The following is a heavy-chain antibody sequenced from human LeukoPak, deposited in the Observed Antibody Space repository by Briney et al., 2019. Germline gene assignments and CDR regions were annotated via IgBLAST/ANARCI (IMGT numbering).Heavy chain of an antibody. CDR3: ARRVSAGWLRSGAFDI. V-gene: IGHV5-51*01. Sequence: GESLKISCKGSGYSFTSYWIGWVRQMPGKGLEWMGIVYPGDSDTRYSPSFQGQVTISADKSISTAYLQWSSLKASDTAMYYCARRVSAGWLRSGAFDIWGQGTMVTVSS. J-gene: IGHJ3*02. CDR2: VYPGDSDT. CDR1: GYSFTSYW. D-gene: IGHD5-12*01.